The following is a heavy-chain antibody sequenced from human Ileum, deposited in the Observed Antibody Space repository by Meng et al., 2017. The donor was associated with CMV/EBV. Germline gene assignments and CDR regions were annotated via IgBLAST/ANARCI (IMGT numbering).Heavy chain of an antibody. Sequence: VSGASISSSSSSWGWIRQPPGKGLEWIGSIYYSGSTYYNPSLKSRVTISVDTSKNQFSLKLSSVTAADTAVYYCARDGLLAVGGFDYWGQGTLVTVSS. V-gene: IGHV4-39*07. D-gene: IGHD6-19*01. CDR3: ARDGLLAVGGFDY. J-gene: IGHJ4*02. CDR1: GASISSSSSS. CDR2: IYYSGST.